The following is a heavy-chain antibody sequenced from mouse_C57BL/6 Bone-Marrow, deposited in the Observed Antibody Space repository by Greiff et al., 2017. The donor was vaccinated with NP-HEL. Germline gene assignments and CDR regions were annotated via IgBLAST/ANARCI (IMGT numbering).Heavy chain of an antibody. V-gene: IGHV1-87*01. D-gene: IGHD1-1*01. CDR2: GQGLDWIG. Sequence: VQLQQSGPELARPWASVKISCQAFYTFFRRVHFAFRDTNYWMQLAKLRPGQGLDWIGAFYPGFGDTSYIQKYKGKATFTADNSSSTAYMQLISLTSEDSAVYYCACDYYGSVYAMDYWGRGNSVTVSS. CDR3: SEDSAVYYCACDYYGSVYAMDY. CDR1: YTFFRRVH. J-gene: IGHJ4*01.